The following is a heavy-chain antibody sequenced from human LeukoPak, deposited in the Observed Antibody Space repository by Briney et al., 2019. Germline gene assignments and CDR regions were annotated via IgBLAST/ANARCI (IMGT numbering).Heavy chain of an antibody. D-gene: IGHD3-3*01. CDR2: VIPIFGTA. V-gene: IGHV1-69*05. Sequence: SSVKVSCKASGGTFISYAISWVRQAPGQGLEWMGGVIPIFGTANYAQKFQGRVTITTDESTSTAYMELSSLRSEDTAVYYCARGVDFWSGYVNYFDYWGQGTLVTVSS. J-gene: IGHJ4*02. CDR1: GGTFISYA. CDR3: ARGVDFWSGYVNYFDY.